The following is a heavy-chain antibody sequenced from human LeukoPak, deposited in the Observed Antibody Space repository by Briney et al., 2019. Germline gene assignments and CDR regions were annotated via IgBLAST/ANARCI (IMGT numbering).Heavy chain of an antibody. J-gene: IGHJ4*02. D-gene: IGHD6-19*01. CDR2: IYPGDSDT. Sequence: GESLKISCKGSGYRFTSYWIGWVRQMPGKGLEWMGIIYPGDSDTRYSPSFQGQVTISADKSISTAYLQWSSLKASDTAMYYCARYVAVAGIPFDYWGQGTLVTVSS. CDR3: ARYVAVAGIPFDY. CDR1: GYRFTSYW. V-gene: IGHV5-51*01.